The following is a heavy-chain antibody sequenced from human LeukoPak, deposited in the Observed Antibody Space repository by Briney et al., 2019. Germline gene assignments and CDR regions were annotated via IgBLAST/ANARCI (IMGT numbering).Heavy chain of an antibody. CDR1: GISVSINY. CDR2: IHSGGST. V-gene: IGHV3-66*01. J-gene: IGHJ4*02. Sequence: PGGSLRLSCAVSGISVSINYMSWVRQAPGKGLEWVSIIHSGGSTYYADSVKGRFTISRDNSKNMLYLQMNSLRAEDTAVYYCARVIAPATIRELDYWGQGTLVTVSS. D-gene: IGHD5-24*01. CDR3: ARVIAPATIRELDY.